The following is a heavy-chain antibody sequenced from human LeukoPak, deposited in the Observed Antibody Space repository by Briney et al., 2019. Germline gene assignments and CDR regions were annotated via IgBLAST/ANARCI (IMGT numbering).Heavy chain of an antibody. J-gene: IGHJ3*02. V-gene: IGHV4-59*01. D-gene: IGHD5-24*01. CDR2: IYYSGST. Sequence: SETLSLTCTVSGGSISSYYWSWLRQPPGKGLEWIGYIYYSGSTNYNPPLKSRVTISVDTSKNQFSLKLSSVTAADTAVYYCARGLLDGYTHPAAFDIWGQGTMVTVSS. CDR1: GGSISSYY. CDR3: ARGLLDGYTHPAAFDI.